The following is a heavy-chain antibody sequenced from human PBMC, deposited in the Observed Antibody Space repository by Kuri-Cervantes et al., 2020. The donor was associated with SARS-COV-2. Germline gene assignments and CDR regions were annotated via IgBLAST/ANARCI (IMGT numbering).Heavy chain of an antibody. J-gene: IGHJ6*02. CDR1: GFTFTSSA. CDR2: IVVGSGST. V-gene: IGHV1-58*01. Sequence: GGSLRLSCKASGFTFTSSAVQWVRQARGQRLEWIGWIVVGSGSTNYAQKFQERVTITRDMSTSTAYMELSSLRSDDTAVYYCARDRHPRRRYCSSTSCYGDYYYYGMDVWGQGTTVTVSS. D-gene: IGHD2-2*01. CDR3: ARDRHPRRRYCSSTSCYGDYYYYGMDV.